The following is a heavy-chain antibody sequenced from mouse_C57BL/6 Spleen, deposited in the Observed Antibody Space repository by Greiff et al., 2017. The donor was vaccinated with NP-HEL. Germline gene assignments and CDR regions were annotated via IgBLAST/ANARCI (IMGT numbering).Heavy chain of an antibody. CDR1: GYTFTSYW. J-gene: IGHJ2*01. V-gene: IGHV1-50*01. Sequence: QVQLQQPGAELVKPGASVKLSCKASGYTFTSYWMQWVKQRPGQGLEWIGEIDPSDSYTNYNQKFKGKATLTVDTSSSTAYMQLSSLTSEDSAVYYCARWGDLYYFDYWGQGTTLTVSS. CDR2: IDPSDSYT. D-gene: IGHD3-3*01. CDR3: ARWGDLYYFDY.